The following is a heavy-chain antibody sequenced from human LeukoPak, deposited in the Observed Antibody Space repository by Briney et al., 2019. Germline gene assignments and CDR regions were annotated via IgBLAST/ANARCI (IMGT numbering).Heavy chain of an antibody. J-gene: IGHJ4*02. V-gene: IGHV3-53*01. CDR2: LYSDGNT. CDR3: ARVGYCSSTSCYAVDY. Sequence: GGSLRLSRAASGFTVITNDMTWVRQAPGKGLEWVSVLYSDGNTKYADSVQGRFTISRDNSKNTLYLEMNSLSPDDTAVYYCARVGYCSSTSCYAVDYWGQGTLVTVSS. D-gene: IGHD2-2*01. CDR1: GFTVITND.